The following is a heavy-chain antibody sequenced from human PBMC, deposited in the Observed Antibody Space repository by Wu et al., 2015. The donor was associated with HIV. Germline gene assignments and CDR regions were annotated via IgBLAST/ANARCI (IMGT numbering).Heavy chain of an antibody. CDR1: GYTLTELS. J-gene: IGHJ6*02. CDR3: ATDPDNSGYLGV. D-gene: IGHD3-22*01. Sequence: QVQLVQSGAEVKKPGASVKVSCKVSGYTLTELSMHWVRQAPGKGLEWMGGFDPEDGEIIYAEKFQGRVTITADTSTDTAYMELSTLRPEDTAIYYCATDPDNSGYLGVWGQGPRSPSP. V-gene: IGHV1-24*01. CDR2: FDPEDGEI.